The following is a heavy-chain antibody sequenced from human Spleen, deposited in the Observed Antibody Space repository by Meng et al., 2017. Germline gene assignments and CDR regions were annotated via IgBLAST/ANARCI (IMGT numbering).Heavy chain of an antibody. CDR3: ARDLIVVVPAAIYSVSPDFDP. CDR1: GYTFTSYG. CDR2: ISAYNGNT. J-gene: IGHJ5*02. V-gene: IGHV1-18*01. D-gene: IGHD2-2*01. Sequence: ASVKVSCKAPGYTFTSYGISWVRQAPGQGLEWMGWISAYNGNTNYAQKLQGRVTMTTDTSTSTAYMELRSLRSDDTAVYYCARDLIVVVPAAIYSVSPDFDPWGQGTLVTVSS.